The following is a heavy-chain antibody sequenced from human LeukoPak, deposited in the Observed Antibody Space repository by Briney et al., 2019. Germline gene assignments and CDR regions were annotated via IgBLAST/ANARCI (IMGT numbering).Heavy chain of an antibody. V-gene: IGHV3-66*04. CDR1: GFTVSANH. CDR2: MYSGGDT. J-gene: IGHJ4*02. CDR3: ASQGGITIVRAVPAFGY. Sequence: GGSLRLSCAASGFTVSANHMNWVRQVPGKGLDWVSVMYSGGDTYYADSVKGRSTFSRDNSKNTLYLQMNSLRPEDTAVYYCASQGGITIVRAVPAFGYWGQGTLVTVSS. D-gene: IGHD3-10*01.